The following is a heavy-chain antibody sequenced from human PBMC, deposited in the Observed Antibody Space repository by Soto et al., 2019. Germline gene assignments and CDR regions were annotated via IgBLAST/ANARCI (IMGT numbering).Heavy chain of an antibody. Sequence: EVQLVESGGGLVQPGGSLRLSCVDSGFTFSSYWMSWVRQAPVKGLEWVGNIKQDGSEENYVDSLKGRFTISRDNAKNSRYLQMNSLRAGDTAVYYCARRAATGRGWDVWGQGTTVVVSS. D-gene: IGHD6-13*01. J-gene: IGHJ6*02. V-gene: IGHV3-7*01. CDR1: GFTFSSYW. CDR2: IKQDGSEE. CDR3: ARRAATGRGWDV.